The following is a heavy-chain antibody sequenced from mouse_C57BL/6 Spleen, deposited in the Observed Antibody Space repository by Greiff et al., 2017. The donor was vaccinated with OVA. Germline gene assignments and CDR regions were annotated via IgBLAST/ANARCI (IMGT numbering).Heavy chain of an antibody. CDR1: GYTFTSYW. V-gene: IGHV1-55*01. D-gene: IGHD4-1*01. J-gene: IGHJ2*01. CDR3: AREVTGTLGFDY. CDR2: IYPGSGST. Sequence: QVQLQQPGAELVKPGASVKMSCKASGYTFTSYWITWVKQRPGQGLEWIGDIYPGSGSTNYNEKFKSKATLTVDTSSSTAYMQLSSLTSEDSAVYYCAREVTGTLGFDYWGQGTTLTVSS.